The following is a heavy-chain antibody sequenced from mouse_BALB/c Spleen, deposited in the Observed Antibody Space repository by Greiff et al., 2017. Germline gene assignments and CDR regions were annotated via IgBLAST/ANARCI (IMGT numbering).Heavy chain of an antibody. CDR3: AREGHYAMDY. V-gene: IGHV1S137*01. Sequence: QVQLQQSGAELVRPGVSVKISCKGSGYTFSDYAMHWVKQSHAKSLEWIGVISTYYGDASYNQKFKGKATMTVDKSSSTAYMELARLTSEDSAIYYCAREGHYAMDYWGQGTSVTVSS. J-gene: IGHJ4*01. CDR2: ISTYYGDA. D-gene: IGHD3-3*01. CDR1: GYTFSDYA.